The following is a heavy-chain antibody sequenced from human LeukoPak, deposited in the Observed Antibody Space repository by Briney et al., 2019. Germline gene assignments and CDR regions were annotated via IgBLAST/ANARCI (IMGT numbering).Heavy chain of an antibody. CDR2: ISSSGSTI. CDR1: GFTFSDYY. Sequence: GGSLRLSCAASGFTFSDYYMSWIRQAPGKGLEWVSYISSSGSTIYYADSVKGRFTISRDNAKNSLYLQMNSLRAEDTAVYYCARPTGPPVVNRLEDIWGQGTMVTVSS. CDR3: ARPTGPPVVNRLEDI. V-gene: IGHV3-11*04. J-gene: IGHJ3*02. D-gene: IGHD4-23*01.